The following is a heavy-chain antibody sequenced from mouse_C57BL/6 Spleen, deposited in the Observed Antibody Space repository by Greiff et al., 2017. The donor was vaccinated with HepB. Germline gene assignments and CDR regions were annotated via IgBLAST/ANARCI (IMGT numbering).Heavy chain of an antibody. J-gene: IGHJ2*01. CDR1: GYTFTSYW. V-gene: IGHV1-59*01. Sequence: QVQLQQPGAELVRPGTSVKLSCKASGYTFTSYWMHWVKQRPGQGLEWIGVIDPSDSYTNYNQKFKGKATLTVDTSSITAYMQLSSLTSEDSAVYYCARTSDYWGQGTTLTVSS. CDR2: IDPSDSYT. CDR3: ARTSDY.